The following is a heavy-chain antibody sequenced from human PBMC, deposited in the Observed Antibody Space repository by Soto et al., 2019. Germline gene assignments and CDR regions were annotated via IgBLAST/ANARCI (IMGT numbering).Heavy chain of an antibody. CDR2: IYYSGST. D-gene: IGHD3-22*01. J-gene: IGHJ2*01. CDR3: ARLGGYYYDSSGERNWYFDL. V-gene: IGHV4-39*01. Sequence: SETLSLTCTVSGGSISSSSYYWGWIRQPPGKGLEWIGSIYYSGSTYYNPSLKSRVTLSVDTSKNQFSLKLSSVTAADTAVYYCARLGGYYYDSSGERNWYFDLWGRGTLVTVSS. CDR1: GGSISSSSYY.